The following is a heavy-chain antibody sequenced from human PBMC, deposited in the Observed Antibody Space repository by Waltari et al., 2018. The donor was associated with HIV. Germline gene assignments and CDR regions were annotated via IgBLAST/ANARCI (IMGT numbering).Heavy chain of an antibody. V-gene: IGHV3-23*01. CDR3: AKFGSGKYFGSVDI. CDR1: GLTFRTYA. Sequence: EVQLLESGGGLVQPGGCMRLPCAASGLTFRTYAMAWVRKAPGKGLEWVSAISGSGGSTYYADSVKGRFTISRDNSKNTLYLQMNSLRAEDTAVYYCAKFGSGKYFGSVDIWGQGTMVTVSS. CDR2: ISGSGGST. J-gene: IGHJ3*02. D-gene: IGHD3-22*01.